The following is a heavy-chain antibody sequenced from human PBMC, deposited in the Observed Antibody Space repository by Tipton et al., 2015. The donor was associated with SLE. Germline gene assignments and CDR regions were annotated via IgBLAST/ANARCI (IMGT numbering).Heavy chain of an antibody. CDR2: IYPGGPDT. V-gene: IGHV5-51*01. D-gene: IGHD1-26*01. CDR1: GYSFTSYW. J-gene: IGHJ4*02. Sequence: QLVQSGAEVKKPGESLKISCKGSGYSFTSYWIGWVRQMPGKGLEWLGPIYPGGPDTRYSPSFQGQVTISAGRSISAAYLQWSSRKASDPAMYYCEKRGRWDQLDYWGQGTLVTVSS. CDR3: EKRGRWDQLDY.